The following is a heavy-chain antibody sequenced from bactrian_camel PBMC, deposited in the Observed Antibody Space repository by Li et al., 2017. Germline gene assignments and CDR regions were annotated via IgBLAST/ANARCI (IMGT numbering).Heavy chain of an antibody. V-gene: IGHV3S6*01. Sequence: HVQLVESGGGLVQPGGSLTLSCAASGFTFSRYYMNWVRQAPGKEREGVAAIDSDGNTNYVESVKGRFTISRDNAQSMLYLQMNSLKPEDTASYYCAAARPGWSCYDDAVRGHGTQVTVS. D-gene: IGHD3*01. CDR3: AAARPGWSCYDDAV. CDR1: GFTFSRYY. J-gene: IGHJ4*01. CDR2: IDSDGNT.